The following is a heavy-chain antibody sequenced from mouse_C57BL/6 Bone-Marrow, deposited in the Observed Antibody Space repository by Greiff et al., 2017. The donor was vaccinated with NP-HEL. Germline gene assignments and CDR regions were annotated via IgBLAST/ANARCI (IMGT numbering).Heavy chain of an antibody. V-gene: IGHV1-81*01. CDR1: GYTFTSYG. Sequence: VQLQQSGAELARPGASVKLSCKASGYTFTSYGISWVKQRTGQGLEWIGEIYPRSGNTYYNEKFKGTATLTADKSSSTAYMELRSLTSEDSAVYFCARNYYGSSPLDYWGQGTTLTVSS. J-gene: IGHJ2*01. CDR2: IYPRSGNT. CDR3: ARNYYGSSPLDY. D-gene: IGHD1-1*01.